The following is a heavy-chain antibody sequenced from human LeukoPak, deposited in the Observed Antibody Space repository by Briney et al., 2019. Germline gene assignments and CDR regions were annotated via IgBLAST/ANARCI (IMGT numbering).Heavy chain of an antibody. CDR1: GFTFSSYA. D-gene: IGHD4-17*01. J-gene: IGHJ4*02. CDR2: ISGSGGST. V-gene: IGHV3-23*01. CDR3: AKGNSRLVTTTFDY. Sequence: PGGSLRLSCAASGFTFSSYAMSWVRQAPGKGLEWVSAISGSGGSTYYADFVKGRFTISRDNSKNTLYLQMNSLRAEDTAVYYCAKGNSRLVTTTFDYWGQGTLVTVSS.